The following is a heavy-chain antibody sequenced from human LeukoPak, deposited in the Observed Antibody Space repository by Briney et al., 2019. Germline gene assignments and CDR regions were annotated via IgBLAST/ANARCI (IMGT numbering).Heavy chain of an antibody. CDR3: ARHRNRSGSYVGY. CDR2: INHSGST. V-gene: IGHV4-39*01. D-gene: IGHD1-26*01. CDR1: GGSISSSSYY. J-gene: IGHJ4*02. Sequence: PSETLSLTCTVSGGSISSSSYYWGWIRQPPGKGLEWIGEINHSGSTNYNPSLKSRVTISVDTSKNQFSLKLSSVTAADTAVYYCARHRNRSGSYVGYWGQGTLVTVSS.